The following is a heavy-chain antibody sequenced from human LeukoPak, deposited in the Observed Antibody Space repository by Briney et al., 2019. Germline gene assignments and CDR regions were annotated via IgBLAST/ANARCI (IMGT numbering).Heavy chain of an antibody. CDR3: AKDLQRMRPSGSYSPLTPPVFDY. CDR1: GFTFSSYW. Sequence: GGSLRLSCAASGFTFSSYWMSWVRQAPGKGLEWVANIKQDGGERYYVDSVKGRFTISRDNSKNTLYLQMNSLTAEDTAVYYCAKDLQRMRPSGSYSPLTPPVFDYWGQGTLVIVSS. D-gene: IGHD1-26*01. J-gene: IGHJ4*02. V-gene: IGHV3-7*03. CDR2: IKQDGGER.